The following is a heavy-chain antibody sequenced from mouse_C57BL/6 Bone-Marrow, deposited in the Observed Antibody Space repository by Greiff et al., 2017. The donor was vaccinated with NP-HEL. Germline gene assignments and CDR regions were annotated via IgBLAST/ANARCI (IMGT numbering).Heavy chain of an antibody. D-gene: IGHD2-3*01. CDR1: GFTFSSYA. CDR3: ASRDGYSDY. CDR2: ISDGGSYT. Sequence: DVMLVESGGGLVKPGGSLKLSCAASGFTFSSYAMSWVRQTPEKRLEWVATISDGGSYTYYPDNVKGRFTISRDNAKNNLYLQMSHLKSEDTAMYYCASRDGYSDYWGQGTTLTVSS. J-gene: IGHJ2*01. V-gene: IGHV5-4*03.